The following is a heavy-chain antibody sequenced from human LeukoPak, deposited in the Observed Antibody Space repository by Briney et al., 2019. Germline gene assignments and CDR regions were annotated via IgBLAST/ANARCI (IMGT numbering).Heavy chain of an antibody. V-gene: IGHV4-34*01. D-gene: IGHD2-15*01. CDR3: ARVIGKRRAGYCSGGSCRYGMDV. CDR1: GGSFSGYY. CDR2: INHSGST. Sequence: SETLSLTCAVYGGSFSGYYWSWIRQPPGKGLEWIGEINHSGSTNYNPSLKRRVTISVDTSKNQFSLKLSSVTAADTAVYYCARVIGKRRAGYCSGGSCRYGMDVWGKGTTVTVSS. J-gene: IGHJ6*04.